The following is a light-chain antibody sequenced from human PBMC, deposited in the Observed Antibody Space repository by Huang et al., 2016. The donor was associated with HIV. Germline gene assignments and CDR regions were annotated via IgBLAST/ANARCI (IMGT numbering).Light chain of an antibody. CDR1: RIVSSN. CDR2: GSS. J-gene: IGKJ4*01. Sequence: IVMTQSPATLSVSPGERVTVSCRANRIVSSNLAWYQQRPGQAPRLLIYGSSTRAPGITSRFSGSGSGTDFSLTISSLQSEDFALYYCQQYNNWLLSCGGGTRVDI. CDR3: QQYNNWLLS. V-gene: IGKV3-15*01.